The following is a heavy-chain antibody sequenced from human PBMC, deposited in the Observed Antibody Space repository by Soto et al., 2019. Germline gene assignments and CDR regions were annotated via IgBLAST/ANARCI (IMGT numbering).Heavy chain of an antibody. D-gene: IGHD2-2*01. CDR1: GFTFSSYA. J-gene: IGHJ6*02. CDR3: ARDRIVLVPAAHQTYYYYGMDV. CDR2: ISGSGGST. V-gene: IGHV3-23*01. Sequence: PGGSLRLSCAASGFTFSSYAMSWVRQAPGKGLEWVSAISGSGGSTYYADSVKGRFTISRDNSKNTLYLQMNSLRDEDTAVYYCARDRIVLVPAAHQTYYYYGMDVWGQGTTVTVSS.